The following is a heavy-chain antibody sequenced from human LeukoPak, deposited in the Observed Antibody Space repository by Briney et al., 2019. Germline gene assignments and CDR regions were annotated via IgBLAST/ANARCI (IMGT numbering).Heavy chain of an antibody. CDR1: GGSISSYY. D-gene: IGHD1-14*01. CDR2: IYYSGST. CDR3: ARSTGPLDAFDI. Sequence: SETLSLTCTVSGGSISSYYWSWIRQPPGKGLEWIGYIYYSGSTNYNPSLKSRVTISVDTSKNQFSLKLSSVAATGTAVYYCARSTGPLDAFDIWGQGTMVTVSS. V-gene: IGHV4-59*08. J-gene: IGHJ3*02.